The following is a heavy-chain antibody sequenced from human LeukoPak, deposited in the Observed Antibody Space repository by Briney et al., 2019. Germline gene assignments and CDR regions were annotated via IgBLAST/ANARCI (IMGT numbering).Heavy chain of an antibody. V-gene: IGHV4-59*01. Sequence: SETLSLTCSVSRGSISGYSWNWIRQPPGKGLEWIGYMYYGGGTSYNPSLKSRVTISVDTSRNQFSLELTSATAADTAVYFCARGNLYDSSGYYFDYWGQGILVTVSS. D-gene: IGHD3-22*01. CDR2: MYYGGGT. CDR1: RGSISGYS. CDR3: ARGNLYDSSGYYFDY. J-gene: IGHJ4*02.